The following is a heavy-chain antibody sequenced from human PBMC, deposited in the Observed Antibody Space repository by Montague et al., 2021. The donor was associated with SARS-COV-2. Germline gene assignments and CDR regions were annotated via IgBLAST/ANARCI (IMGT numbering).Heavy chain of an antibody. CDR3: ARDLFRYDSSGYYYPNYYYYGMDV. CDR2: IWYDGSNK. Sequence: SLRLSCAASGFTFSSYGMHWVRQAPGKGLEWVAVIWYDGSNKYYADSVKGRFTISRDNSKNTLYLQMNSLRAEDTAAYYCARDLFRYDSSGYYYPNYYYYGMDVWGQGTTVTVSS. CDR1: GFTFSSYG. J-gene: IGHJ6*02. V-gene: IGHV3-33*01. D-gene: IGHD3-22*01.